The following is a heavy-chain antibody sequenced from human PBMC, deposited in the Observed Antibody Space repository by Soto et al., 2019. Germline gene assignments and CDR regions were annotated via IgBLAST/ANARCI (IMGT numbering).Heavy chain of an antibody. D-gene: IGHD3-10*01. CDR2: LSASNGNT. CDR3: ASGWFGGFVYYFDY. J-gene: IGHJ4*02. Sequence: QVQLVQSGAEVNKPGASVTGSCKASGYTFTSYGISWLRQAPGQGLEWMGGLSASNGNTNYAQKLQGRVTMTTDTSTSTAYMELRSLRSDDTAVYYCASGWFGGFVYYFDYWGQGTLVTVSS. V-gene: IGHV1-18*01. CDR1: GYTFTSYG.